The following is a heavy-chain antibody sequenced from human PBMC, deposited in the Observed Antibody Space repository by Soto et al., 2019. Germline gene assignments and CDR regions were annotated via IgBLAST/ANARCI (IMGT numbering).Heavy chain of an antibody. Sequence: SETLSLTCAVYGGSFSGYYWSWIRQPPGKGLEWIGEINHSGGTNYNPSLKSRVTISVDTSKNQFSLKLRSVTAADTAVYYCARGYSSASWFDPWGQGTLVTVSS. CDR2: INHSGGT. J-gene: IGHJ5*02. CDR1: GGSFSGYY. D-gene: IGHD6-6*01. CDR3: ARGYSSASWFDP. V-gene: IGHV4-34*01.